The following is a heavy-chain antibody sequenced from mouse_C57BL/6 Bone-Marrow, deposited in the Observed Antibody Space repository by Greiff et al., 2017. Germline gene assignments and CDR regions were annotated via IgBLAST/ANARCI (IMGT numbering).Heavy chain of an antibody. Sequence: VQLQQSGTELVKPGASVKLSCKASGYTFTSYWMHWVKQRPGQGLEWIGNINPSNGGTNYNEKFKSKATLTVDKSSSTAYMQLSSLTSEDSAVYYCARSRGYDYAWFAYWGQGTLVTVSA. J-gene: IGHJ3*01. V-gene: IGHV1-53*01. CDR1: GYTFTSYW. CDR3: ARSRGYDYAWFAY. CDR2: INPSNGGT. D-gene: IGHD2-4*01.